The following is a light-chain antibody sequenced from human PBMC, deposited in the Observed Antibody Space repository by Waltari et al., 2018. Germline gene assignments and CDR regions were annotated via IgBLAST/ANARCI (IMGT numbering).Light chain of an antibody. CDR2: GAS. Sequence: EIVLTQSPGTLSLSLGERATLSCRASQSISSSYLAWYQQKSGQAPRLLIYGASSRATGIPDRISGCGSGTDFTLTISRLEPEDFAVYFCQQYASPPLTFGGGTKVEIK. J-gene: IGKJ4*01. CDR3: QQYASPPLT. V-gene: IGKV3-20*01. CDR1: QSISSSY.